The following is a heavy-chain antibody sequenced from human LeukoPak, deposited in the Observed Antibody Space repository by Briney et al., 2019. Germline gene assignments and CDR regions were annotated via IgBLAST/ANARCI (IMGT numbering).Heavy chain of an antibody. D-gene: IGHD3-3*01. J-gene: IGHJ4*02. Sequence: GGSLRLSCAASGFTFSSYAMSWVRQAPGKGLEWVSAISGSGGSTYYADSVKGRFTISRDNSKNTLYLQMNSLRAEDTAVYYCAKLLYYDFWSGYYPTEAGDDYWGQGTLVTVSS. CDR3: AKLLYYDFWSGYYPTEAGDDY. CDR1: GFTFSSYA. V-gene: IGHV3-23*01. CDR2: ISGSGGST.